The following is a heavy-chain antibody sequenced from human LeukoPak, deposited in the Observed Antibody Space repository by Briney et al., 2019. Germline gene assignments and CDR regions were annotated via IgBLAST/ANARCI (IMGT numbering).Heavy chain of an antibody. D-gene: IGHD3-3*01. CDR1: GFTVSSNY. V-gene: IGHV3-74*01. J-gene: IGHJ6*02. CDR2: INSDGSIT. CDR3: AKSRRITISGVVIGEYYYGMDV. Sequence: GGSLRLSCAASGFTVSSNYMSWVRQAPGKGLVWVSHINSDGSITSYADSVKGRFTISRDNSKNTLYLQMNSLRAEDTAVYYCAKSRRITISGVVIGEYYYGMDVWGQGTTVTVSS.